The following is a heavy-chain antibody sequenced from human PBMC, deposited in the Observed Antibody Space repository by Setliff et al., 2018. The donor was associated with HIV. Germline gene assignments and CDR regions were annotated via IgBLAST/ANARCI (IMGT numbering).Heavy chain of an antibody. J-gene: IGHJ4*02. CDR1: GGSVGSGSYY. D-gene: IGHD5-18*01. V-gene: IGHV4-61*01. Sequence: SETLSLTCTVSGGSVGSGSYYWSWVRQPPGKGLEWIGYIYYTGSTNYNPSLKSRLTISVDTSKNQFSLKLRSVTAADTAVYYCARDPPGYSDSNDYWGQGTLVTVSS. CDR3: ARDPPGYSDSNDY. CDR2: IYYTGST.